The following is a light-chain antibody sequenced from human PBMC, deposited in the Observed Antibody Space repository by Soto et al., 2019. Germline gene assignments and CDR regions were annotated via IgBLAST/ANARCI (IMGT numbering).Light chain of an antibody. CDR2: DVR. CDR3: CSYAGTYSFAV. V-gene: IGLV2-11*01. J-gene: IGLJ2*01. CDR1: NSDVGGYDY. Sequence: QSVPTQPRSVSGSLGQSVTISCTGTNSDVGGYDYVSWFQHSPGKAPKLIIHDVRERPSGVPYRFSGSTSGNTASLTISGLQPEEEADYYCCSYAGTYSFAVFGGGTKLTVL.